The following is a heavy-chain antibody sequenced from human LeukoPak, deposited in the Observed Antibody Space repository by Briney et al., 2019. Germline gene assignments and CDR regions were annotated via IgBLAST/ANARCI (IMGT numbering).Heavy chain of an antibody. CDR1: GFTFDDYT. J-gene: IGHJ4*02. CDR2: ISWDGGST. Sequence: GGSLRLSCAASGFTFDDYTMHWVRQAQGTGLEWVSLISWDGGSTSYANSVKGRFTISRDNSKNTLYLQMMSLRTEDTALYYFAKDIAAAVGPVDYWGQGTLVTVSS. D-gene: IGHD6-13*01. V-gene: IGHV3-43*01. CDR3: AKDIAAAVGPVDY.